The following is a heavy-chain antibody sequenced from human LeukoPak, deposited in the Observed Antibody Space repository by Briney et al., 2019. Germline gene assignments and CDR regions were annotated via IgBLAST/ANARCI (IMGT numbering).Heavy chain of an antibody. V-gene: IGHV4-4*07. CDR3: ARLSGSYYGPRSAFDI. CDR1: GGSISSYY. J-gene: IGHJ3*02. CDR2: IYTSGST. Sequence: PSETVSLTCTVSGGSISSYYWSWIRQPAGKGLEWIGRIYTSGSTNYNPSLKSRVTMSVDTSKNQFSLKLSSVTAADTAVYYCARLSGSYYGPRSAFDIWGQGTMVTVSS. D-gene: IGHD1-26*01.